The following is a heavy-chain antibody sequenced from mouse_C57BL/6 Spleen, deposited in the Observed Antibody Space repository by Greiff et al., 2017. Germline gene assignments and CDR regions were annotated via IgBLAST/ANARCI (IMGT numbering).Heavy chain of an antibody. CDR3: ARDGHYAMDY. Sequence: QVQLKESGPELVKPGASVKISCKASGYSFTSYNIHWVKQRPGQGLEWLGWIYPGSGNTKYNEKFKGKAILTAYTSSSTSYMQLSSLTSEDSAVYYCARDGHYAMDYWGQGTSVTVSS. V-gene: IGHV1-66*01. J-gene: IGHJ4*01. CDR2: IYPGSGNT. D-gene: IGHD2-3*01. CDR1: GYSFTSYN.